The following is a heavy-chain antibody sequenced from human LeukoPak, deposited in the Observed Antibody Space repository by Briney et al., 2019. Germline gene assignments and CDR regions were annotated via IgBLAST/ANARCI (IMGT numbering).Heavy chain of an antibody. CDR3: ARDRVDAECGGDGYLDY. CDR2: ISAYNGNT. D-gene: IGHD2-21*02. Sequence: ASVKVSCKASGSTLTSYGISWVRQAPGQGLEWMGWISAYNGNTNYAQKLQGRVTMTTDTSTSTAYMELRSLRSDDVAVYYCARDRVDAECGGDGYLDYWGQGTLVTVSS. V-gene: IGHV1-18*03. CDR1: GSTLTSYG. J-gene: IGHJ4*02.